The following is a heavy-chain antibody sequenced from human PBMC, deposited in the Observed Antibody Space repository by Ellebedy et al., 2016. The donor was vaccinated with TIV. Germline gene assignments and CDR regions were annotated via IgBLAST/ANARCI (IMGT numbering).Heavy chain of an antibody. CDR1: GFSFRSYW. V-gene: IGHV3-7*01. CDR3: ARRGSYGDYAVQVNNLFDP. J-gene: IGHJ5*02. Sequence: PGGSLRLSCVASGFSFRSYWMGWVRQAPGKGLEWVANIYQDGSEKYYVDSVEGRFTVSRDNAKNSLYLQVKSLRAEDTAVYYCARRGSYGDYAVQVNNLFDPWGQGTPVTVSP. D-gene: IGHD4-17*01. CDR2: IYQDGSEK.